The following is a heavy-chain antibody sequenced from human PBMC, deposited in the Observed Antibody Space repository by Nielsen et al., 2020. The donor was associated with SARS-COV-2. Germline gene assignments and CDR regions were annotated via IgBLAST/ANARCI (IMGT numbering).Heavy chain of an antibody. CDR3: AKSVAASENYFDY. CDR2: ISGSGGST. CDR1: GFTFSSYA. J-gene: IGHJ4*02. D-gene: IGHD6-13*01. Sequence: GESLKISCAASGFTFSSYAMSWVRQAPGKGLEWVSAISGSGGSTYYADSVKGRFTISRDNSKNTLYLQINSLRAEDTAVYYCAKSVAASENYFDYWGQGTLVTVSS. V-gene: IGHV3-23*01.